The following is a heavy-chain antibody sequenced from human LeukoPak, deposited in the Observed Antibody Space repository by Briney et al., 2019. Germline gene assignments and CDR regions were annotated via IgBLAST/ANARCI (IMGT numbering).Heavy chain of an antibody. CDR2: ISYAGST. J-gene: IGHJ3*01. Sequence: PSETLSLTCAVYGGSFSGDHWSWIRQPPGKGLEWIGQISYAGSTSYSPSLKSRVTISIDTSKTQFSLKMTSLTAADTAVYYCARDGDGVFDVWGQGTMVTVSS. V-gene: IGHV4-34*01. D-gene: IGHD2-21*02. CDR1: GGSFSGDH. CDR3: ARDGDGVFDV.